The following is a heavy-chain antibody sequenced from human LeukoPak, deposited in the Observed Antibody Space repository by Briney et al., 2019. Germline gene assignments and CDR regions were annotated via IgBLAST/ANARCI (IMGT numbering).Heavy chain of an antibody. V-gene: IGHV3-23*01. D-gene: IGHD3-22*01. CDR3: GSSGYYLAFDY. CDR2: ISGSGTTT. J-gene: IGHJ4*02. CDR1: GFSFSSHA. Sequence: GGSLRLSCAASGFSFSSHAMTWVHQSPGQGLEWVAAISGSGTTTYYAGSAKGRFTISRDNSKNTLYLQMNSLRAEDTAVYYCGSSGYYLAFDYWGQGTLVTVSS.